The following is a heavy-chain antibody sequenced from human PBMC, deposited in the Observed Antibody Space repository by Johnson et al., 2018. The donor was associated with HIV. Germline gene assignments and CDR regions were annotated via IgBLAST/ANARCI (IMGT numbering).Heavy chain of an antibody. Sequence: QMQLVESGGGVVQPGRSLRLSCIASGFTFSTYGMHWVRQAPGKGLQWVALLSYDGNNKYYSDPVQGRFTISRDNSKNTLYLHMNNLTAEDTAVYHCAKGYYDSSFGLDMWGQGTMVTVSS. CDR1: GFTFSTYG. CDR2: LSYDGNNK. D-gene: IGHD3-3*01. V-gene: IGHV3-30*18. CDR3: AKGYYDSSFGLDM. J-gene: IGHJ3*02.